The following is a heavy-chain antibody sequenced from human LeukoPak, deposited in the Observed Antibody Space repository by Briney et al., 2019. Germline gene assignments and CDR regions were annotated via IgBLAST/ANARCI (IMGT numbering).Heavy chain of an antibody. V-gene: IGHV1-18*01. CDR2: VSGYNGNT. CDR3: ARAGCISTRWLYYFDY. CDR1: GYTFTSYG. J-gene: IGHJ4*02. D-gene: IGHD2-2*01. Sequence: ASVKVSCTASGYTFTSYGFYWVRQAPGQGLEWMGWVSGYNGNTNYAQNLQGRVTMTTDTSTSTAYMELRSLRSDDTAVYYCARAGCISTRWLYYFDYWGQGTLVTVSS.